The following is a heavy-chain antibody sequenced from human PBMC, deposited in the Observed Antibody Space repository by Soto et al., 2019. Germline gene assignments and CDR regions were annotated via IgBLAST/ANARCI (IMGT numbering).Heavy chain of an antibody. V-gene: IGHV3-7*01. J-gene: IGHJ4*02. Sequence: EVQLVESGGGLVQPGGSLRLSCAASGFTFTLYWMSWVRQAPGKGLEWVANIKQDGSEKYYVDSVKGRFTISRDNAKNSLSLQMNSLRAEDTAVYYCASFGYGPYFDYWGQGTLVTVSS. CDR1: GFTFTLYW. CDR3: ASFGYGPYFDY. D-gene: IGHD5-18*01. CDR2: IKQDGSEK.